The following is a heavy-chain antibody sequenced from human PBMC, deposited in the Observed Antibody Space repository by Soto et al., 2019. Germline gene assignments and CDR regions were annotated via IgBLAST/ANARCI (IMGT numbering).Heavy chain of an antibody. D-gene: IGHD2-8*01. CDR2: TYYRSKWYN. J-gene: IGHJ5*01. CDR1: GDSVSTNTAT. V-gene: IGHV6-1*01. Sequence: SQTLSLTCALSGDSVSTNTATRDGIRQSPSRGLEWLGRTYYRSKWYNDYAVSVKGRITINPDTSNNQLSLQLNSVTPDDTAVYYCARLIGNSWLDSWGQGTLVTVSS. CDR3: ARLIGNSWLDS.